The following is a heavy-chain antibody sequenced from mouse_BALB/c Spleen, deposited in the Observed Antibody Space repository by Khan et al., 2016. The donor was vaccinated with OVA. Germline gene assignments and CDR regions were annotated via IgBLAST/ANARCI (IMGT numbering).Heavy chain of an antibody. J-gene: IGHJ2*01. CDR1: GFSLTSNG. V-gene: IGHV2-3*01. Sequence: VELVESGPGLVAPSQSLSITCTVSGFSLTSNGVSWVRQPPGKGLEWLGVIWGDGSINYHSVLKSRLSISKDNSKSQVFLKLNSLQTDDSATYYCAKLRVFYFDYWGQGTTLTVSS. CDR3: AKLRVFYFDY. CDR2: IWGDGSI.